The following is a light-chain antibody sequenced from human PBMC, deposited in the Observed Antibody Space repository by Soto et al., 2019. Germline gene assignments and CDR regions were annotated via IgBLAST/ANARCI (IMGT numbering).Light chain of an antibody. V-gene: IGKV3-11*01. J-gene: IGKJ1*01. Sequence: EIVLTQSPATLSLSPGERATLSCRASQSVSSYLAWYQQKPGQAPRLLIYDASNRATGIPARFSGSGSGTDFTLTIISLEPEDVAVYYCQQRSNWPTWTFGQGTKVEIK. CDR3: QQRSNWPTWT. CDR2: DAS. CDR1: QSVSSY.